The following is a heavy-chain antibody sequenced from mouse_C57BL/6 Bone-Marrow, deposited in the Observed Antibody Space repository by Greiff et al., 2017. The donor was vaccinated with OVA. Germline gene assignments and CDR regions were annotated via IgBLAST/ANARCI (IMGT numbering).Heavy chain of an antibody. D-gene: IGHD1-1*01. V-gene: IGHV1-69*01. CDR1: GYTFTSYW. J-gene: IGHJ2*01. CDR3: HITTRRFDY. Sequence: VQLQQPGAELVMPGASVKLSCKASGYTFTSYWMHWVKQRPGQGLEWIGEIDPSDSYTNYNQKFKGKSTLTVDKSSSTAYMQLSSLTSEDSAVYYCHITTRRFDYWGQGTTLTVSS. CDR2: IDPSDSYT.